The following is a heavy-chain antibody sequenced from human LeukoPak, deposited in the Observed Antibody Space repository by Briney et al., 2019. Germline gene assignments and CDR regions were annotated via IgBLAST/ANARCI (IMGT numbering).Heavy chain of an antibody. J-gene: IGHJ6*03. V-gene: IGHV1-18*01. Sequence: GASVKVSCKASGGTFSSYAISWVRQAPGQGLEWMGWISAYNGNTNYAQKLQGRVTMTTDTSTSTAYMELRSLRSDDTAVYYCARNSTSYYYYYMDVWGKGTTVTISS. CDR3: ARNSTSYYYYYMDV. CDR1: GGTFSSYA. CDR2: ISAYNGNT.